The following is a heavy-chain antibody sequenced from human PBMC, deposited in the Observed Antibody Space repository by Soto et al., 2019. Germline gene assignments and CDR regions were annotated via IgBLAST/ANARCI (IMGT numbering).Heavy chain of an antibody. CDR2: IIPIFGTA. D-gene: IGHD6-13*01. CDR1: GGTFSSYA. V-gene: IGHV1-69*13. CDR3: ARGPDVIAAAGITPNWFDP. J-gene: IGHJ5*02. Sequence: SVKVSCKASGGTFSSYAISWVRQAPGQGLEWMGGIIPIFGTANYAQKFQGRVTITADESTSTAYTELSSLRSEDTAVYYCARGPDVIAAAGITPNWFDPWGQGTLVTVSS.